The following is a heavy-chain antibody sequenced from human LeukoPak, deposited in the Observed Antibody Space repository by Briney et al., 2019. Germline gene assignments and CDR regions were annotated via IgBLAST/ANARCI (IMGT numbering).Heavy chain of an antibody. Sequence: GGSLRLSCAGSGFIFNNYAMHWVRQPPGKGLEWVSGISWNSGSIDYADSVRGRFTISRDNAKNSLYPQMNSLRVEDTAFYYCAKDNRRHYTSGPNPDSLHWGQGALVTVSS. V-gene: IGHV3-9*01. J-gene: IGHJ4*02. CDR3: AKDNRRHYTSGPNPDSLH. D-gene: IGHD6-19*01. CDR1: GFIFNNYA. CDR2: ISWNSGSI.